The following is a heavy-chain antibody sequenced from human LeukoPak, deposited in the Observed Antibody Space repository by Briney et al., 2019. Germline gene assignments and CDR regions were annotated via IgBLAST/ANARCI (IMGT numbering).Heavy chain of an antibody. D-gene: IGHD3-22*01. CDR3: ARDGITMIVIGPLQLPFDY. Sequence: AAVKVSSTASGYTSTISGTSWVRQAPGQGHEWMGWFSAYNGNTKYAKTLQGRVTITTDTSTSTTHMTLRSAGSDDTAVYYCARDGITMIVIGPLQLPFDYWGQGTLVTVSS. V-gene: IGHV1-18*01. J-gene: IGHJ4*02. CDR2: FSAYNGNT. CDR1: GYTSTISG.